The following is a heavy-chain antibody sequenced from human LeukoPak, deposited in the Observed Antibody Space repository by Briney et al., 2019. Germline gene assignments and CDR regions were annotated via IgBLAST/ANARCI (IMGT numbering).Heavy chain of an antibody. V-gene: IGHV3-66*02. Sequence: GGSLRLXCAASGFTFSSYAMSWVRQAPGKGLEWVSVIYSGGSTYYADSVKGRFTISRDNSKNTLYLQMNSLRAEDTAVYYCARGRSRAAMGFDYWGQGTLVTVSS. CDR1: GFTFSSYA. CDR3: ARGRSRAAMGFDY. CDR2: IYSGGST. D-gene: IGHD5-18*01. J-gene: IGHJ4*02.